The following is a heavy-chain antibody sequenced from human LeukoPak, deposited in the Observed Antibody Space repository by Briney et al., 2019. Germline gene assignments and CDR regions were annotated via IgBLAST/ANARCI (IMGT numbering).Heavy chain of an antibody. J-gene: IGHJ4*02. V-gene: IGHV3-21*01. CDR2: ISSGSSYI. D-gene: IGHD6-19*01. CDR3: ARETYSSGWPDY. Sequence: NSGGSLRLSCAASGFTFSTYNMNWVRQAPGKGLEWVSSISSGSSYIYYADSVKGRFTISRDNAKNSLYLQMNSLRAEDTAVYYCARETYSSGWPDYWGQGTLVTVSS. CDR1: GFTFSTYN.